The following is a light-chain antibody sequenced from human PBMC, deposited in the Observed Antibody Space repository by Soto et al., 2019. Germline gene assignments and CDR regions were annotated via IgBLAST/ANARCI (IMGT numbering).Light chain of an antibody. J-gene: IGKJ1*01. CDR3: QQRGNWST. Sequence: EIVMTQSPATVSVSPGGRATLSCRATQSVTTNLAWYQQKPGQAPRLLIYGASTRATDIPARFSGSGSGTEFTITISSLQSEDFAIYFCQQRGNWSTFGQGTKVEI. V-gene: IGKV3-15*01. CDR1: QSVTTN. CDR2: GAS.